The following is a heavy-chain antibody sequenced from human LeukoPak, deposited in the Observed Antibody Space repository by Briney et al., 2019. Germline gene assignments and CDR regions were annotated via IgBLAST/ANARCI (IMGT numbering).Heavy chain of an antibody. Sequence: ASVKVSCKASGYTFTGYYMHWVRQAPGQGLEWMGWINPNSGATTYAQKSQGRVTMTRDTSISTAYMELTRLRSDDTAVYYCASTMTTVTTYEHQFDLWGRGTQVTVSS. V-gene: IGHV1-2*02. J-gene: IGHJ2*01. CDR2: INPNSGAT. CDR1: GYTFTGYY. CDR3: ASTMTTVTTYEHQFDL. D-gene: IGHD4-17*01.